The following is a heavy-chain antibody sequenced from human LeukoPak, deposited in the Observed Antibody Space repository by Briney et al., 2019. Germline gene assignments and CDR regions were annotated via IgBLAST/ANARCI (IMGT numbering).Heavy chain of an antibody. D-gene: IGHD2-21*02. CDR2: ISWDGSGS. V-gene: IGHV3-43D*03. CDR3: AKVLRSTLVTPFDS. CDR1: GFTFENYA. Sequence: GGSLRLSCAASGFTFENYAMHWVRQPPGKGLEWLSLISWDGSGSYYEDSVKGRFTISRDNTKKYVYLQMNSLTVEDTALYYCAKVLRSTLVTPFDSWGQGTLVTVSS. J-gene: IGHJ4*02.